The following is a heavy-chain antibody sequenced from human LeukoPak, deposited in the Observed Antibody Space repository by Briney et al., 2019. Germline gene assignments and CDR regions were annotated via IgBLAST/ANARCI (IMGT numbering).Heavy chain of an antibody. J-gene: IGHJ5*01. V-gene: IGHV3-73*01. CDR2: MDKETNLYAT. Sequence: PGGSLKLSCVASGFTFSDSAIHWVRQSSGKGLEWIGHMDKETNLYATALAASVKGRFTVSRGDSKNTAYLHMNSLKTEDTALYYCTGDSGTYNWFDPWGQGTLVTVSS. CDR1: GFTFSDSA. D-gene: IGHD1-26*01. CDR3: TGDSGTYNWFDP.